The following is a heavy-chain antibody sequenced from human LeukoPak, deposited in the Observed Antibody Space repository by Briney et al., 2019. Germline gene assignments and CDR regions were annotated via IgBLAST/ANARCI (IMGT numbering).Heavy chain of an antibody. Sequence: PSETLSLTCTVSGGSISSSNFYWGWIRQSPGKGLEWIGSIYYSGSTYYNASLKSRVTISVDTSKNQLSLRLSSVTATDTAVYYCARRRGVYYFDYWGQGTLVTVSS. J-gene: IGHJ4*02. V-gene: IGHV4-39*01. CDR2: IYYSGST. CDR1: GGSISSSNFY. D-gene: IGHD3-10*01. CDR3: ARRRGVYYFDY.